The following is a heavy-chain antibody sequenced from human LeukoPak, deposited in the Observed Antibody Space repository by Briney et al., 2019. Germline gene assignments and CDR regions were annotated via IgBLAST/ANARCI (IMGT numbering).Heavy chain of an antibody. J-gene: IGHJ4*02. CDR2: ISGSGGST. Sequence: GGSLRLSCAASGFTFSSYAMSGGRQAPGKGLEGGSAISGSGGSTYYADSVKGGFTISRDNSKNTRYLQMNSLRAEDPAVYYCAKAYGNFDYWGQGTLVTVSS. V-gene: IGHV3-23*01. CDR3: AKAYGNFDY. CDR1: GFTFSSYA. D-gene: IGHD4-17*01.